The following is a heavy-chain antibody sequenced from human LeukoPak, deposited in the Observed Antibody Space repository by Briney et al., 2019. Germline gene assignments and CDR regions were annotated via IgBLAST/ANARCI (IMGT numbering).Heavy chain of an antibody. D-gene: IGHD1-7*01. V-gene: IGHV4-34*01. CDR2: VNYSGST. CDR3: ARGITGTNGGAFDI. Sequence: SETLSLTCVFYGGSFSDYYWNWIRQPPGKGLEWIGEVNYSGSTNYKASLKSRVTISVDTSKNQFSLKLSSVTAADTAVYYCARGITGTNGGAFDIWGQGTMVTVSS. J-gene: IGHJ3*02. CDR1: GGSFSDYY.